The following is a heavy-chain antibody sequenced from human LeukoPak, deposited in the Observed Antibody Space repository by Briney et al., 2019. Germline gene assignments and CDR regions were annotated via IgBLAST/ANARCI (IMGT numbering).Heavy chain of an antibody. J-gene: IGHJ4*02. CDR3: ARGHTTFQEMATIWGIGY. V-gene: IGHV3-30-3*01. CDR1: GFTFTSYA. D-gene: IGHD5-24*01. Sequence: PGRSLRLSCAASGFTFTSYAMHWVRQAPGKGLEWVAVISYDVSNKYYADSVKGRFTISRDNSKNTLYLQMNSLRAEDTAVYYCARGHTTFQEMATIWGIGYWGQGTLATVSS. CDR2: ISYDVSNK.